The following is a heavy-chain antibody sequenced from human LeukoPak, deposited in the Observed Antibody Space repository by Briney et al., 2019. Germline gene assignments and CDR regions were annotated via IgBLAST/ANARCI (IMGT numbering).Heavy chain of an antibody. CDR1: GFTFSSYA. CDR3: AREGQQLDFDY. Sequence: GRSLRLSCAASGFTFSSYAMHWVRQAPGKGLEWVAVISYDGSNKYYADSVKGRFTISRDNSKNTLYLKMNSLRAEDTAVYYCAREGQQLDFDYWGQGTLVTVSS. V-gene: IGHV3-30-3*01. CDR2: ISYDGSNK. D-gene: IGHD6-13*01. J-gene: IGHJ4*02.